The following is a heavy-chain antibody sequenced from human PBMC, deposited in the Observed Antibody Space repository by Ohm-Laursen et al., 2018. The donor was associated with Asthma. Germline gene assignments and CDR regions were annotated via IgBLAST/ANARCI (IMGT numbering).Heavy chain of an antibody. D-gene: IGHD3-10*01. CDR1: GGSISSGGYY. Sequence: TLSLTCTVSGGSISSGGYYWSWIRQHPGKGLEWIGYIYYSGSTYYNPSLKSRVTISVDTSKNQFSLKLSSVTAADTAVYYCARHPRNYYGSGVDYWGQGTLVTVSS. CDR3: ARHPRNYYGSGVDY. J-gene: IGHJ4*02. V-gene: IGHV4-31*03. CDR2: IYYSGST.